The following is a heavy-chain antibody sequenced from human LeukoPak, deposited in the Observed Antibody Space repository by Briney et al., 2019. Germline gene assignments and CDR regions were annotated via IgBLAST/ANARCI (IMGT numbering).Heavy chain of an antibody. Sequence: QPGGSLRLSCAASGFTFSSYEMNWVRQAPGKGLEWVSYISSSGSTIYYADSVKGRFTISRDNAKNSLYLQMNSLRAEDTAVYYCARGVYASIYYYGMDVWGQGTTVTVSS. CDR3: ARGVYASIYYYGMDV. J-gene: IGHJ6*02. D-gene: IGHD5/OR15-5a*01. CDR1: GFTFSSYE. V-gene: IGHV3-48*03. CDR2: ISSSGSTI.